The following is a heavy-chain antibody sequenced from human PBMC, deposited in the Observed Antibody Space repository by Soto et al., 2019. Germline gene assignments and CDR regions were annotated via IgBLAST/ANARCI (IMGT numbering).Heavy chain of an antibody. CDR1: GGTFSSSP. V-gene: IGHV1-69*12. D-gene: IGHD1-1*01. Sequence: QVQLVQSGAEVKKPGSSVKVSCKASGGTFSSSPISWVRQAPGQGLEWMGGIVPMFGRPNYAQNFQGRVSITADESTSTAYMELSSLTSLDTAVYYSARVKGRDAYNPIDYWGQGTLVTVSS. CDR2: IVPMFGRP. CDR3: ARVKGRDAYNPIDY. J-gene: IGHJ4*02.